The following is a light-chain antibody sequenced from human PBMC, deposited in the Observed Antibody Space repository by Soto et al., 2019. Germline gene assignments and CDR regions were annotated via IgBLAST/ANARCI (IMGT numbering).Light chain of an antibody. CDR3: QKYNSAPRT. CDR2: AAS. Sequence: DIQMTQSPSSLSASIGDRVTITCRASQDISNYLACYQQRPGQIPELLIYAASTLQSGVPSRFSGSGSGTDVTLTISSLQPQDVVTYYCQKYNSAPRTFGPGTKVHLK. J-gene: IGKJ3*01. V-gene: IGKV1-27*01. CDR1: QDISNY.